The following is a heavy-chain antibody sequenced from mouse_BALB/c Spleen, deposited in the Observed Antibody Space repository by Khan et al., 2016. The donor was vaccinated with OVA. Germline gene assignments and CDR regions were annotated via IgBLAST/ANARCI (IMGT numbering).Heavy chain of an antibody. CDR2: INTHSGVP. Sequence: QIQLVQSGPELKKPGETVRISCKASGYTFTTAGTQWVQKMPGKGLKWIGWINTHSGVPKYAEDFKGRFAFSLETSASTAYLQITNLKNEDTATYCCARGGAAYYRNDGGAMEYWGQGTSVTVSS. D-gene: IGHD2-14*01. CDR3: ARGGAAYYRNDGGAMEY. CDR1: GYTFTTAG. J-gene: IGHJ4*01. V-gene: IGHV9-4*02.